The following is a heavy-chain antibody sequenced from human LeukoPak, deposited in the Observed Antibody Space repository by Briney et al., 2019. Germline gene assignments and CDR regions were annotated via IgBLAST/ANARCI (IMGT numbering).Heavy chain of an antibody. CDR3: ASKSYSYGYRYNWFDP. J-gene: IGHJ5*02. Sequence: SETLSLTCTVSGGSISSSSYYWGWIRQPPGKGLEWIGSIYYSGSTYYNPSLKSRVTISVDTSKNQFSLKLSSVTAADTAVYYCASKSYSYGYRYNWFDPWGQGTLVTVSS. CDR2: IYYSGST. CDR1: GGSISSSSYY. V-gene: IGHV4-39*01. D-gene: IGHD5-18*01.